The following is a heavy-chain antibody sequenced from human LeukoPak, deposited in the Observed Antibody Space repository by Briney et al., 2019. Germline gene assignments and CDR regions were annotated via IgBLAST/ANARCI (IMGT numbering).Heavy chain of an antibody. CDR3: AKETTVTSRNYYFDY. Sequence: PGGSLRLSCAASGFTFDDYATHWVRQAPGKGLEWVSGISWNSGSIGYADSVKGRFTISRDNAKNSLYLQMNSLRAEDTALYYCAKETTVTSRNYYFDYWGQGTLVTVSS. J-gene: IGHJ4*02. D-gene: IGHD4-17*01. CDR2: ISWNSGSI. V-gene: IGHV3-9*01. CDR1: GFTFDDYA.